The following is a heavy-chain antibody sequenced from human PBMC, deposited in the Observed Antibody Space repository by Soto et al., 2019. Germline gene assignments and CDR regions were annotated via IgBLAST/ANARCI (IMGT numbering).Heavy chain of an antibody. D-gene: IGHD2-2*01. Sequence: SETLSLTCAVYGGSFSGYYWSWIRQPPGKGLEWIGEINHSGSTNYNPSLKSRVTISVDTSKNQFSLKLSSVTAADTAVYYCARSSLREVPAALIYYYYYGMDVWGQGTTVTVSS. CDR1: GGSFSGYY. CDR2: INHSGST. V-gene: IGHV4-34*01. CDR3: ARSSLREVPAALIYYYYYGMDV. J-gene: IGHJ6*02.